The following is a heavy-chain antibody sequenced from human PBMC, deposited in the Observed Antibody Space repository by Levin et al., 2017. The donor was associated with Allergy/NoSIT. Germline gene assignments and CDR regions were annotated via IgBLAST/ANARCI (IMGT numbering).Heavy chain of an antibody. J-gene: IGHJ6*02. Sequence: GGSLRLSCAASGFIFSTYWMSWVRQAPGKGLEWVANIKQDGSEKNYVDSVKGRFTISRDNAKNSLYLQMNTLRAEDTAVYYCGASMDVWGPGTTVTVSS. V-gene: IGHV3-7*01. CDR2: IKQDGSEK. CDR3: GASMDV. CDR1: GFIFSTYW.